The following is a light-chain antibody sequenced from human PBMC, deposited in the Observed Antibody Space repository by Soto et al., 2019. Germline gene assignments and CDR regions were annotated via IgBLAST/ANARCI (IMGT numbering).Light chain of an antibody. CDR3: SSYPSSSTLEVV. J-gene: IGLJ2*01. CDR2: EVS. CDR1: SSDVGGYNY. V-gene: IGLV2-14*01. Sequence: QSVLTQPASVSGSPGQSITISCTGTSSDVGGYNYVSWYQQHPGKAPKLMIYEVSNRPSGVSNRFSGSKSVNTASLTISGLQAEDEADYYCSSYPSSSTLEVVFGGGTKLTVL.